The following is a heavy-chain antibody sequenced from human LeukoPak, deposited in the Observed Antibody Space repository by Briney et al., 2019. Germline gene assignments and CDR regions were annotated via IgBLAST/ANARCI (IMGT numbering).Heavy chain of an antibody. V-gene: IGHV4-30-4*01. CDR1: GGSISSGDYY. CDR2: IYYSGST. D-gene: IGHD3-10*01. Sequence: SQTLSLTCTVSGGSISSGDYYWSWIRQPPGKGLEWIGYIYYSGSTYYNPSLKSRVTVSVDTSKNQFSLKLSSVTAADTAVYYCARVRGLYYGDAFDIWGQGTMVTVSS. J-gene: IGHJ3*02. CDR3: ARVRGLYYGDAFDI.